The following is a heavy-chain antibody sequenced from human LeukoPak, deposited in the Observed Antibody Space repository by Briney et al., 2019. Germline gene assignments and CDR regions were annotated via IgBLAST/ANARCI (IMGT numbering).Heavy chain of an antibody. CDR1: GGTFSSYA. Sequence: ASVKVSCKASGGTFSSYAISWVRQAPGQGLEWMGGIIPIFGTATYAQKFQGRVTITADESTSTAYMELSSLRSEDTAVYYCARDPRDGYNEFGFDYWGQGTLVTVSS. J-gene: IGHJ4*02. CDR2: IIPIFGTA. D-gene: IGHD5-24*01. V-gene: IGHV1-69*13. CDR3: ARDPRDGYNEFGFDY.